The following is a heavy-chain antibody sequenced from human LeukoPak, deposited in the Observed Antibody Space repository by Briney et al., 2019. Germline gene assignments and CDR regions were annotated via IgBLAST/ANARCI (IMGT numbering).Heavy chain of an antibody. J-gene: IGHJ5*02. CDR1: GFPFSNCW. CDR3: ARERGPGFDP. V-gene: IGHV3-7*04. D-gene: IGHD3-16*01. CDR2: IKQDGSEI. Sequence: GGSLRLSCAASGFPFSNCWMSWVRQAPGKGLQWVANIKQDGSEIYYVDSVRGRFTISRDNANNSVYLQMNSLRVDDMALYYCARERGPGFDPWGQGTLVTVSS.